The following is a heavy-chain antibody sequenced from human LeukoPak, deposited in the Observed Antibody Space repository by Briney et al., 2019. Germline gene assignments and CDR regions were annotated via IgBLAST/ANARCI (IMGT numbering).Heavy chain of an antibody. J-gene: IGHJ4*02. CDR1: GGSFGRYA. V-gene: IGHV1-69*13. CDR2: IVPILGTA. Sequence: ASVKVSSKAPGGSFGRYAVSWVRQAPGQGLEWMGGIVPILGTANYAQKFQGRVTITADDSTGTAYMELTSLRSADTAVYYCARSQGYSYGSSYWGQGTLVTVSS. CDR3: ARSQGYSYGSSY. D-gene: IGHD5-18*01.